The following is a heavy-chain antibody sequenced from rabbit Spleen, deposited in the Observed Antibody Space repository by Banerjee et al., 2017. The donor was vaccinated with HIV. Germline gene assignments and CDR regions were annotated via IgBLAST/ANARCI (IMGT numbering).Heavy chain of an antibody. CDR3: ARDLVGVIGWNFNL. D-gene: IGHD1-1*01. CDR2: IVTGSGFT. J-gene: IGHJ4*01. CDR1: GFHVSTYY. V-gene: IGHV1S40*01. Sequence: QSLEESGGDPVKPGASLTLTCTASGFHVSTYYMSWVRQAPGKGLEWIGCIVTGSGFTLYANWVNGRFTVSKTSSTTVTLRMTSLTAADRAAYFCARDLVGVIGWNFNLWGPGTLVTVS.